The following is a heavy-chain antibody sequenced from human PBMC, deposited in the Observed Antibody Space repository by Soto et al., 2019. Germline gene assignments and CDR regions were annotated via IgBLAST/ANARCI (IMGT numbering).Heavy chain of an antibody. J-gene: IGHJ4*02. CDR2: ISNSGTYV. V-gene: IGHV3-11*06. CDR1: GFTFSDYY. D-gene: IGHD6-19*01. Sequence: PGGSLRLSCAASGFTFSDYYMSWIRQAPGKGLEWVSYISNSGTYVTYADTVKGRFTISRDNDKNSLFLQMNSLRADDTAVYYCATARAQWLEGSRADYWGQGTLVTVSS. CDR3: ATARAQWLEGSRADY.